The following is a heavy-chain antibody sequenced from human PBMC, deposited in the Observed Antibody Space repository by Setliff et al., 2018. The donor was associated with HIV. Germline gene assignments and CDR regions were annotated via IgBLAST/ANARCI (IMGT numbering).Heavy chain of an antibody. CDR2: IIPSIATA. V-gene: IGHV1-69*04. CDR3: ARDTLAYCGGECYSGY. J-gene: IGHJ4*02. Sequence: SVKVSCKASGGTFSSYAISWVRQAPGQGLEWMGRIIPSIATAKSAQRFQGRVTITADKSTSTAYMELSSLKSEDTAVYYCARDTLAYCGGECYSGYWGPGTLVTVSS. D-gene: IGHD2-21*01. CDR1: GGTFSSYA.